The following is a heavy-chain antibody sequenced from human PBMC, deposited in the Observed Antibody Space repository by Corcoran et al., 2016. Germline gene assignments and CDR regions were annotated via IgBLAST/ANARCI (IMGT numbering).Heavy chain of an antibody. CDR2: INPSGGST. D-gene: IGHD1-26*01. CDR3: ARDPSGSPRFFSEYYFDD. J-gene: IGHJ4*02. Sequence: QVQLVQSGAEVKKPGASVKVSCKASGYTFTSYYMHWVRQAPGQGLEWMGIINPSGGSTSYAQKFQGRVTMTRDTSTSTVYMELSSLRSEDTAVYYCARDPSGSPRFFSEYYFDDWGQGTLVTVSS. CDR1: GYTFTSYY. V-gene: IGHV1-46*01.